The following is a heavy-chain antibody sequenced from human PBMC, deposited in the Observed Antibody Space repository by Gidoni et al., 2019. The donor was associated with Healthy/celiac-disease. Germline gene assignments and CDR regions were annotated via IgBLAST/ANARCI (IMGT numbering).Heavy chain of an antibody. D-gene: IGHD2-2*01. CDR1: GYTCTGYY. CDR3: ARFPCSSTSCYHGAFDY. J-gene: IGHJ4*02. CDR2: INPNSGGT. V-gene: IGHV1-2*02. Sequence: QVQLVQSGAEVKKPGASVKVSCKASGYTCTGYYMHWVRQAPGQGLEWMGWINPNSGGTNYAQKFQGRVTMTRDTSISTAYMELSRLRSDDTAVYYCARFPCSSTSCYHGAFDYWGQGPLVTVSS.